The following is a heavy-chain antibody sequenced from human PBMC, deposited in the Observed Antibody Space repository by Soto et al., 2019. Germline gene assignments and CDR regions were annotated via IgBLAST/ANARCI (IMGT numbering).Heavy chain of an antibody. Sequence: QVQLVQSGAEVKKPGASVKVSCKASGYTFTSYGISWVRQAPGQGLEWMGWISAYNGNTNYAQKRQGRVTMTTDTYTSTAYMELRSLRSDDTAVYYCATGYSSGWYNALGSGMDVWGQGTTFTVSS. CDR1: GYTFTSYG. CDR3: ATGYSSGWYNALGSGMDV. J-gene: IGHJ6*02. CDR2: ISAYNGNT. V-gene: IGHV1-18*01. D-gene: IGHD6-19*01.